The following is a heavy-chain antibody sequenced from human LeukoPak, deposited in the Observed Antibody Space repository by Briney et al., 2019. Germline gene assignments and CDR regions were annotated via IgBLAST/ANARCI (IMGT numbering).Heavy chain of an antibody. CDR3: ASPAPDSSGYLDAFDI. J-gene: IGHJ3*02. CDR1: GGTFSSYA. CDR2: MNPNSGNT. D-gene: IGHD3-22*01. Sequence: ASVKVSCKASGGTFSSYAISWVRQAPGQGLEWMGWMNPNSGNTGYAQKFQGRVTMTRNTSISTAYMELSSLRSEDTAVYYCASPAPDSSGYLDAFDIWGQGTMVTVSS. V-gene: IGHV1-8*02.